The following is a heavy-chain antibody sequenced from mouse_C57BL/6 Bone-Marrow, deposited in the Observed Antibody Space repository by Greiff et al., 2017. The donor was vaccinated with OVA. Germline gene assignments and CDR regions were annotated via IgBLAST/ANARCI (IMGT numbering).Heavy chain of an antibody. V-gene: IGHV5-6*01. J-gene: IGHJ4*01. CDR2: LSSGGSYT. CDR3: ARQDYGYEMDY. Sequence: EVMLVESGGDLVKPGGSLKLSCAASGFTFSSYGMSWVRQTPDKRLAWVATLSSGGSYTYYPASVKGRFTISRDNAKNTLYLQMSSLKSEDTAMYYCARQDYGYEMDYWGQGTSVTVSS. D-gene: IGHD2-2*01. CDR1: GFTFSSYG.